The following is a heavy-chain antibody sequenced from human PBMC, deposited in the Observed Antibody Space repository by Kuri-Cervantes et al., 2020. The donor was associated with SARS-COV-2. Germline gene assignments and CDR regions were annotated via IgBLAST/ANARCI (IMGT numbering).Heavy chain of an antibody. Sequence: GGSLRLSCAASGFTFSDYYMSWIRQAPGKGLEWVSYISSSSSYTNYADSVKGRFTISRDNAKNSLYLQMNSLRAEDTAVYYCARVEVAGMSYGMDVWGQGTTVTVSS. J-gene: IGHJ6*02. CDR1: GFTFSDYY. D-gene: IGHD6-19*01. V-gene: IGHV3-11*06. CDR2: ISSSSSYT. CDR3: ARVEVAGMSYGMDV.